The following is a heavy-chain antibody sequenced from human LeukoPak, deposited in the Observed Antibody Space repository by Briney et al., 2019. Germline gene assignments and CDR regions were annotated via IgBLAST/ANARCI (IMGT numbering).Heavy chain of an antibody. V-gene: IGHV3-74*01. CDR3: TRGAAGLDP. CDR1: GFTLSSYW. CDR2: IGSDGTTT. J-gene: IGHJ5*02. D-gene: IGHD6-13*01. Sequence: GGSLRLSCAASGFTLSSYWMYWVRQAPGKGLVWVSRIGSDGTTTNYADSVKGRFTISRDIAKNTLYLQMNSLRADDTAVYYCTRGAAGLDPWGQGNLVTVSS.